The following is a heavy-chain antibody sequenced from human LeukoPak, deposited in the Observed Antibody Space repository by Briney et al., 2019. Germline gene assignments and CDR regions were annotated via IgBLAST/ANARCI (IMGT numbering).Heavy chain of an antibody. J-gene: IGHJ4*02. D-gene: IGHD3-22*01. CDR2: VSGSSSYI. CDR3: ARGHSSGYYLKY. CDR1: GFTFSSYS. Sequence: GGSLRLSCAAPGFTFSSYSMNWVRQAPGKGLEWVSYVSGSSSYIDYADSVRGRFTISRDNAKNSVYLQMNSLRAEDTAVYYCARGHSSGYYLKYWGQGTLVTVSS. V-gene: IGHV3-21*05.